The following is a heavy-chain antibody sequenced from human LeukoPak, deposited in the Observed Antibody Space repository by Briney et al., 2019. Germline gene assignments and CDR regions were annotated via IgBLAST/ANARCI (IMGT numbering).Heavy chain of an antibody. D-gene: IGHD3-10*01. Sequence: ASVKVSCKASGGTFSSYAISWVRQAPGQGLEWMGGIIPIFGTANYAQKFQGRVTITADESTSTSYMELSSLRSEDTAVYYCARTFGSGMGPFDYWGQGTLVTVSS. V-gene: IGHV1-69*13. CDR1: GGTFSSYA. CDR3: ARTFGSGMGPFDY. CDR2: IIPIFGTA. J-gene: IGHJ4*02.